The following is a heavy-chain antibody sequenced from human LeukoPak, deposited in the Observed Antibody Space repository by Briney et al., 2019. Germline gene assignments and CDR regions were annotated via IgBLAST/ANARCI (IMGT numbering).Heavy chain of an antibody. V-gene: IGHV3-72*01. CDR3: ARESGVYSSSWYLDY. J-gene: IGHJ4*02. CDR1: GFTFSDHY. D-gene: IGHD6-13*01. CDR2: TRNKANSYTT. Sequence: GGSLRLSCAASGFTFSDHYMDWVRQAPGKGLEWVGRTRNKANSYTTEYAASVKGRFTISIDDSKNSLYLQMNSLKTEDTAVYYCARESGVYSSSWYLDYWGQGTLVTVSS.